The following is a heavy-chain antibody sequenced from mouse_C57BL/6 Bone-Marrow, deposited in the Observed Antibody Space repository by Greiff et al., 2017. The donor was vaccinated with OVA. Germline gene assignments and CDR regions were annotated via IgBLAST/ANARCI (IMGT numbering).Heavy chain of an antibody. D-gene: IGHD1-1*01. V-gene: IGHV1-5*01. CDR3: SLLLRSPCDAMDY. Sequence: EVQLQQSGTVLARPGASVKMSCKTSGYTFTSYWMHWVKQRPGQGLEWIGAIYPGNSDTSYNQKFKGKAKLTAVTSASTAYMELSSLTNEDSAVYDGSLLLRSPCDAMDYWGQGTSVTVSA. CDR1: GYTFTSYW. J-gene: IGHJ4*01. CDR2: IYPGNSDT.